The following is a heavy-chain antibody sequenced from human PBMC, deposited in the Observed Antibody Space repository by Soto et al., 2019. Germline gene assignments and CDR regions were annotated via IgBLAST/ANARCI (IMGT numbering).Heavy chain of an antibody. Sequence: GGSLRLSCSASGFTFSSYAMHWVRQAPGKGLEYVSAISRNGGSTYYADSVKGRFTISRDNSKNTLYLQMSSLRAEDTAVYYFVKDLRFCSSTSCYTGYNWNYYYYGMDVWGQGTTVTVSS. D-gene: IGHD2-2*02. CDR3: VKDLRFCSSTSCYTGYNWNYYYYGMDV. V-gene: IGHV3-64D*06. CDR2: ISRNGGST. CDR1: GFTFSSYA. J-gene: IGHJ6*02.